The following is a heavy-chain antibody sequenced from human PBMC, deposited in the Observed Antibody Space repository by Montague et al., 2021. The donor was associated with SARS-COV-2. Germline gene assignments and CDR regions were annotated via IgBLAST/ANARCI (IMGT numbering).Heavy chain of an antibody. J-gene: IGHJ5*02. CDR1: GFTLSNYW. D-gene: IGHD6-19*01. Sequence: SLRLSCAVSGFTLSNYWMHWVRQAPGKGLEWVSRTNSDGRSTTYADSVKGRFTISRDNAKNTLFLQINSLRGEDTAVYYCVREVGMVVARTLGRLDPWGQGTLVTVSS. CDR2: TNSDGRST. CDR3: VREVGMVVARTLGRLDP. V-gene: IGHV3-74*01.